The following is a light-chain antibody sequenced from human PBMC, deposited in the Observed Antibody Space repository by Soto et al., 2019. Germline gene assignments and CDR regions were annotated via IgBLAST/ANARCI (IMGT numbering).Light chain of an antibody. V-gene: IGLV1-47*01. CDR3: AAWDDSLSGWV. J-gene: IGLJ3*02. CDR1: SSNIGSNY. CDR2: RNN. Sequence: QSVLTQPPSASGTPGQRVTISCSGSSSNIGSNYVYWFQQLPGAAPKLLIYRNNQRPSGVPDRFSGSKSGSSVSLAISGLRSEDEAGYHCAAWDDSLSGWVFGGGTKVTVL.